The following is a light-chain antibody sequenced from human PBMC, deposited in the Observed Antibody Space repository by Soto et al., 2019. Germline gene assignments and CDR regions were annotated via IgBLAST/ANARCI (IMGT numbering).Light chain of an antibody. V-gene: IGLV2-14*01. CDR1: SNDVGGYNH. J-gene: IGLJ2*01. CDR3: NSYRGTDTVV. Sequence: QSALTQPASVSGSPGQSITISCTGTSNDVGGYNHVSWYQQHPGKAPKLIIYEVSYRPSGVSNRFSGSKSGNTASLTISGLQAEDEADYYCNSYRGTDTVVFGGGTKLTVL. CDR2: EVS.